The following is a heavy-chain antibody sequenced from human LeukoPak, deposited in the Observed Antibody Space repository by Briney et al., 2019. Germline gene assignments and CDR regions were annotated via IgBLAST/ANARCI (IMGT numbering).Heavy chain of an antibody. CDR2: ISWNSGSI. CDR1: GFTFADYA. V-gene: IGHV3-9*01. Sequence: ETGGSLRLSCAASGFTFADYAMHWVRQAPGKGLEWVSGISWNSGSIGYADSVKGRFTISRDSAKNSLYLQMNSLRAEDTALYYCAKAAGGLSYGLSAAFDIWGQGTMVTVSS. CDR3: AKAAGGLSYGLSAAFDI. D-gene: IGHD5-18*01. J-gene: IGHJ3*02.